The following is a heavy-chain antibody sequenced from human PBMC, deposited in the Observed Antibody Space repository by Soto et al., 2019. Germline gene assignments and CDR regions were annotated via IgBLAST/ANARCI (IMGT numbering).Heavy chain of an antibody. CDR1: GASISGFY. Sequence: PSETLSLTCTVSGASISGFYWSWIRKSAGRGLEWIGRIYATGTTDYNPSLKSRVMMSVDTSKKQFSLKLRSVTAADTAVYYCVRDGTKTLRDWFDPWGQGISVTVSS. V-gene: IGHV4-4*07. J-gene: IGHJ5*02. D-gene: IGHD1-1*01. CDR2: IYATGTT. CDR3: VRDGTKTLRDWFDP.